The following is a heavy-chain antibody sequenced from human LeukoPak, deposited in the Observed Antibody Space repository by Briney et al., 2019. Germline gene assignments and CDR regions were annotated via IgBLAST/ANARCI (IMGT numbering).Heavy chain of an antibody. CDR2: ISGSGGST. CDR1: GFTFSSYA. V-gene: IGHV3-23*01. Sequence: PGGSLRLSCAASGFTFSSYAMSWVRQAPGKGLEWVSAISGSGGSTYYADSVKGRFTISRDNSKNTLYLQMNSQRAEDTAVYYCAKDGVYRHALDIWGQGTMVTVSS. D-gene: IGHD1-26*01. J-gene: IGHJ3*02. CDR3: AKDGVYRHALDI.